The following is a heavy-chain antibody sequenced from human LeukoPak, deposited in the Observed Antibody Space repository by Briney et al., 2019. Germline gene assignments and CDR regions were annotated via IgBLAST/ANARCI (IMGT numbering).Heavy chain of an antibody. CDR3: ARGTDSYDFWSGSYRRQDAFDI. CDR1: GGSITSGSYY. V-gene: IGHV4-39*07. Sequence: TSETLSLTCSVSGGSITSGSYYWSWIRQPPGKGLEWIGEINHSGSTNYNPSLKSRVTISVDTSKNQFSLKLSSVTAADTAVYYCARGTDSYDFWSGSYRRQDAFDIWGQGTMVTVSS. J-gene: IGHJ3*02. D-gene: IGHD3-3*01. CDR2: INHSGST.